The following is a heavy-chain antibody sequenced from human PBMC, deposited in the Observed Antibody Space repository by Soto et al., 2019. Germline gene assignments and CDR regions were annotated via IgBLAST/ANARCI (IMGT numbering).Heavy chain of an antibody. CDR2: ISSSSSYI. Sequence: EVQLVESGGGLVKPGGSLRLSCAASGFTFSSYSMNWVRQAPGKGLEWVSSISSSSSYIYYADSVKGRFTISRDNAKNSLYLQMHSLRAEDTAVYYCARGRNVGATTRYYYGMDVWGQGTTVTVSS. CDR1: GFTFSSYS. J-gene: IGHJ6*02. CDR3: ARGRNVGATTRYYYGMDV. D-gene: IGHD1-26*01. V-gene: IGHV3-21*01.